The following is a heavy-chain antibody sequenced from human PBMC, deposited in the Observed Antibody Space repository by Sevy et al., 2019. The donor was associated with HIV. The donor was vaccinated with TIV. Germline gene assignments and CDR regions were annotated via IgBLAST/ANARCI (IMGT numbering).Heavy chain of an antibody. CDR2: IYYNGHI. V-gene: IGHV4-59*08. D-gene: IGHD1-26*01. CDR1: GGSINSFY. J-gene: IGHJ4*02. Sequence: SETLSLTCTVSGGSINSFYWSWIRQPPGKGLEWIANIYYNGHINYNPSLKSRVTLSLDTSKNQFSLRLGSVTAADTAMYYCAGENAWGRGYSWGQGTLVTVSS. CDR3: AGENAWGRGYS.